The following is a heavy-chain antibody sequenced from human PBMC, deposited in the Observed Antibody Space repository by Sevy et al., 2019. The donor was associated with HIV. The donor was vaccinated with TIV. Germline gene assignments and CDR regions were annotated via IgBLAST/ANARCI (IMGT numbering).Heavy chain of an antibody. J-gene: IGHJ4*02. Sequence: SETLSLTCNVSGGSISGSNYYWGWIRQPPGKGLEWIGSMYYSGATFYNPSLKNRVTISGDRSKNQYFLKLTSVTAADTAVYYCAREGPGYTYGRPEFDYWGQGTLVTVSS. CDR3: AREGPGYTYGRPEFDY. D-gene: IGHD5-18*01. V-gene: IGHV4-39*02. CDR2: MYYSGAT. CDR1: GGSISGSNYY.